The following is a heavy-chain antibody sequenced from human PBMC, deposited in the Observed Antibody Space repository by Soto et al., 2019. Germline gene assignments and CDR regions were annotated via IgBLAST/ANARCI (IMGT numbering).Heavy chain of an antibody. CDR2: ISYDGSNK. CDR3: AKAAGTNEYDH. V-gene: IGHV3-30*18. J-gene: IGHJ4*02. D-gene: IGHD2-8*01. Sequence: QVQLVESGGGVVQPGRSLRLSCAASGFTFSSYGMHWVRQAPGKGLEWVAVISYDGSNKYYADSVKGRFTISRDNSKNPLYLQMNSLRAEDTAVYYCAKAAGTNEYDHWGQGTLVTVSS. CDR1: GFTFSSYG.